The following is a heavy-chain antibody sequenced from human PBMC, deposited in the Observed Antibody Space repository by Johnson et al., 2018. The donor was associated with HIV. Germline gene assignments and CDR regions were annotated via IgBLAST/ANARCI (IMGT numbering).Heavy chain of an antibody. J-gene: IGHJ3*02. CDR1: GFTFSNYG. D-gene: IGHD1-26*01. Sequence: QVQLVESGGGVVQPGRSLRLSCSASGFTFSNYGMQWVRQAPGKGLEWVAVISSDGANEYYADSVKGRFTISRDNSKNTLYLQVNSLRPEDTAVYYCAKNKQVWGLLPVDAFDIWGQGTLITVSS. V-gene: IGHV3-30*18. CDR2: ISSDGANE. CDR3: AKNKQVWGLLPVDAFDI.